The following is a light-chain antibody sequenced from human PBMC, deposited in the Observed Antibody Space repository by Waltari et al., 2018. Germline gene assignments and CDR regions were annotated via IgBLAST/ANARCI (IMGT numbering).Light chain of an antibody. Sequence: EIVLTQSPGTLSLSPGERATLSCRASQSVSYNYFAWYQQKPGQAPRLLIYGASRRAAGIPDSFSGSGSGTDFTLTISRLEPEDFAVYYCQQYGNSPPYTFGQGTKLEI. CDR2: GAS. CDR1: QSVSYNY. V-gene: IGKV3-20*01. J-gene: IGKJ2*01. CDR3: QQYGNSPPYT.